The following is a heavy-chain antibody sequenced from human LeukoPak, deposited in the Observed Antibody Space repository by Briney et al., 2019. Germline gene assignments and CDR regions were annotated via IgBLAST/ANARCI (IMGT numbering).Heavy chain of an antibody. CDR3: ARVTYSSGWYGDYYYYMDV. J-gene: IGHJ6*03. D-gene: IGHD6-19*01. CDR1: GGSISSYY. V-gene: IGHV4-4*07. CDR2: IYTSGST. Sequence: PSETLSLTCTVSGGSISSYYWSWIRQPAGKGLEWIGRIYTSGSTNYNPSLKSRVTMSVDTSKNQFSLKLSSVTAADTAVYYCARVTYSSGWYGDYYYYMDVWGKGTTVTISS.